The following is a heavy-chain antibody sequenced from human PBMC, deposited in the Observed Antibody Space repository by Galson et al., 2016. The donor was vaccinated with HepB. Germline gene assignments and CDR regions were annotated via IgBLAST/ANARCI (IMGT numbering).Heavy chain of an antibody. V-gene: IGHV3-23*01. CDR2: ISGSAKST. CDR1: GFTFSSYA. CDR3: AKEGWFGDLLDGHLDF. J-gene: IGHJ4*02. D-gene: IGHD3-10*01. Sequence: SLRLSCAASGFTFSSYAMSWVRQAPGEGLEWVSAISGSAKSTRYGDSVKGRFTISRDNSKNPLYLQMTSLRAEDTAVYYCAKEGWFGDLLDGHLDFGGQGTLVTVS.